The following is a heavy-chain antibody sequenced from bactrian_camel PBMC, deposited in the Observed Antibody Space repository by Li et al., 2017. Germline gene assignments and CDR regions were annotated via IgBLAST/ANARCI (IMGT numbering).Heavy chain of an antibody. CDR3: AEARKLFNRCLYKY. Sequence: VQLVESGGGSAQTGGSLRLSCTASGHEYSGWCMAWFAQAPGKEREEVARYDTDGQTTYAPSAKGRFTISGDNAKNTVYLQMNSLKVEDTAMYYCAEARKLFNRCLYKYWGQGTQVTVS. J-gene: IGHJ4*01. D-gene: IGHD2*01. CDR2: DTDGQT. CDR1: GHEYSGWC. V-gene: IGHV3S53*01.